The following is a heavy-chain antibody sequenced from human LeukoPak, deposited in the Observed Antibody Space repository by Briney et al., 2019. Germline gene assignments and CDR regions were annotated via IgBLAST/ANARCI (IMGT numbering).Heavy chain of an antibody. CDR2: ISGSGGST. J-gene: IGHJ6*02. CDR3: AKDRRAAAAYYYYGMDV. CDR1: GFTFSSYA. Sequence: GGSLRLSCAASGFTFSSYAMSWVRQAPGKGLEWVSAISGSGGSTYYADSVKGRFTISRDNSKNTLYLQMNSLRAEDTAVYYCAKDRRAAAAYYYYGMDVWGQGTTVTVSS. V-gene: IGHV3-23*01. D-gene: IGHD6-13*01.